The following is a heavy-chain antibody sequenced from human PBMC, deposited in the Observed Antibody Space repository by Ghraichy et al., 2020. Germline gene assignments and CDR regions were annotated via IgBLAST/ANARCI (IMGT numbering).Heavy chain of an antibody. CDR2: ITGSGGNT. CDR3: ARDHWGGISTGCPSQHDY. CDR1: GFIFSNYA. J-gene: IGHJ4*02. V-gene: IGHV3-23*01. D-gene: IGHD2-2*01. Sequence: GESLNISCAASGFIFSNYALSWARQAPGKGLEWVSGITGSGGNTYYADSVKGRFTIYRENSKNTLYLKMNSLRAEDTAIYYCARDHWGGISTGCPSQHDYWRQRTLV.